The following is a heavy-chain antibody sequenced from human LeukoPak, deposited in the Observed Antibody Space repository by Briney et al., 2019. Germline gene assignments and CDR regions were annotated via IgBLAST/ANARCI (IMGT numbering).Heavy chain of an antibody. CDR2: IYSGST. CDR3: ARGYSSSWYIWFDP. D-gene: IGHD6-13*01. V-gene: IGHV4-39*07. Sequence: SETLSLTCTVSGGSVSSSTYYWGWIRQPPGKELEWIGTIYSGSTYYNPSLKSRVTISVDKSKNQFSLKLSSVTAADTAVYYCARGYSSSWYIWFDPWGQGTLVTVSS. J-gene: IGHJ5*02. CDR1: GGSVSSSTYY.